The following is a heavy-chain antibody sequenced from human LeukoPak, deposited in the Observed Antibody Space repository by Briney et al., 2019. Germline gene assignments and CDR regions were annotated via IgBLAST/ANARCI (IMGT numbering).Heavy chain of an antibody. J-gene: IGHJ3*02. V-gene: IGHV4-4*07. D-gene: IGHD3-10*01. CDR2: IYTSGST. CDR3: ARIAAITMVPGDAFDI. CDR1: GGSISSYY. Sequence: SETLSLTCTVSGGSISSYYLSWIRQPAGKGLEWIGRIYTSGSTNYNPSLNRRATISVDASNTQYSLKLSPVTAADTAAYYSARIAAITMVPGDAFDIWGQGTMVTVSS.